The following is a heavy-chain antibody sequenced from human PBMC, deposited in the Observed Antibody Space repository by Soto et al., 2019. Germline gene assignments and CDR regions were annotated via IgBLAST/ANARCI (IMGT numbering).Heavy chain of an antibody. V-gene: IGHV1-2*04. D-gene: IGHD1-1*01. CDR2: INPNSGGT. J-gene: IGHJ6*02. Sequence: ASVKVSCKASGYTFTGYYMRWVRQAPGQGLEWMGWINPNSGGTNYAQKFQGWVTMTRDTSISTAYMELSRLGSDDTAGYYCARGKEMVQPGPVRTYYYYYYGMDVWGQGTTVTVSS. CDR1: GYTFTGYY. CDR3: ARGKEMVQPGPVRTYYYYYYGMDV.